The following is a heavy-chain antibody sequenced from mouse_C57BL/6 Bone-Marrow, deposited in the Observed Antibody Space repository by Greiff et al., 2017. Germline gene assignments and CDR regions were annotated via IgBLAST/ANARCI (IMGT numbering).Heavy chain of an antibody. J-gene: IGHJ4*01. Sequence: QVQLQQPGAELVKPGASVKLSCKASGYTFTSYWMQWVKQRPGQGLEWIGEIDPSDSYTNYNQKFKGKATLTVDTSSSTAYMQLSSLTSEDSAVYYCARYYYGSGYYYAMDYWGQGTSVTVSS. CDR1: GYTFTSYW. D-gene: IGHD1-1*01. V-gene: IGHV1-50*01. CDR3: ARYYYGSGYYYAMDY. CDR2: IDPSDSYT.